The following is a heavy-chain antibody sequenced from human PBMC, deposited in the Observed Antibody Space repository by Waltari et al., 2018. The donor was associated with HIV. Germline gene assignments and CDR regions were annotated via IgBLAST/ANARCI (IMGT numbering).Heavy chain of an antibody. Sequence: QVQLVQSGAEVKKPGASVKVSCKASGYTFTSYDINWVRQATGQVLEWMGWMHPYSGNTGYPQKSQGRVTMTRNTSISTAYMELSSLRSEDTAVYYCARVEEPEAFDIWGQGTMVTVSS. CDR3: ARVEEPEAFDI. CDR2: MHPYSGNT. V-gene: IGHV1-8*01. J-gene: IGHJ3*02. D-gene: IGHD1-1*01. CDR1: GYTFTSYD.